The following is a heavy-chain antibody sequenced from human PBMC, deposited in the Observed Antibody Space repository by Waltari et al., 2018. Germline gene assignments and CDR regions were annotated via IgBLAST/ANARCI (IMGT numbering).Heavy chain of an antibody. Sequence: QVQLQQWGAGLLKPSETLSLTCAVYGGSFSGYYWSWIRQPPGKGLEWIGEINHSGSTNYNPSLKSRVTISVDTSKNQFSLKLSSVTAADTAVYYCARGIVLMVYSSVSLNWFDPWGQGTLVTVSS. CDR3: ARGIVLMVYSSVSLNWFDP. CDR2: INHSGST. J-gene: IGHJ5*02. CDR1: GGSFSGYY. V-gene: IGHV4-34*01. D-gene: IGHD2-8*01.